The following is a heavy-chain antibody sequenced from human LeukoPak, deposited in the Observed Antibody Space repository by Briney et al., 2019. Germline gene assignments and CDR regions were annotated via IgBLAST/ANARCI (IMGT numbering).Heavy chain of an antibody. CDR3: AKDHCSSTSCYGSETSYFDY. CDR1: GFTFSSYG. Sequence: GGSLRLSCAASGFTFSSYGMHWVRQAPGKGLEWVAVISYDGSNKYYADSVKGRFTISRDNSKNTLYLQMNSLRAEDTAVYYCAKDHCSSTSCYGSETSYFDYWGQGTLVTVSS. J-gene: IGHJ4*02. D-gene: IGHD2-2*01. V-gene: IGHV3-30*18. CDR2: ISYDGSNK.